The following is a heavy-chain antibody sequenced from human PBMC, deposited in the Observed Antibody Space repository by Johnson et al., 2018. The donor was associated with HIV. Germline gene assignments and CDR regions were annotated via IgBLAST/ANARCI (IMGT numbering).Heavy chain of an antibody. CDR2: IKSKTDGGTP. CDR1: GFTFSNAW. D-gene: IGHD3-22*01. CDR3: TTAIYSYDTRDTRAFDI. J-gene: IGHJ3*02. V-gene: IGHV3-15*01. Sequence: VQLVESGGGLVTPGGSLRLSCAASGFTFSNAWMSWVRQAPGKGLEWIGRIKSKTDGGTPDYAAPVKGRFSISRDDSKNTLYLQMNSLKTEDTALYYCTTAIYSYDTRDTRAFDIWGQGTMVTVSS.